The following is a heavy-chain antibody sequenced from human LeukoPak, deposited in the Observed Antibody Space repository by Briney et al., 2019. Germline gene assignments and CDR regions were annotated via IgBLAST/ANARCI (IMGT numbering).Heavy chain of an antibody. CDR1: GFTFSSYD. V-gene: IGHV3-13*01. J-gene: IGHJ5*02. CDR2: IGTAGDT. D-gene: IGHD4-23*01. CDR3: ARAVFKAGYGGNWFDP. Sequence: SGGSLRLSCAASGFTFSSYDMHWVRQATGKGLEGVSAIGTAGDTYYPGSLKGRFTIYRDNAKNSLYLQMNRLRAGDTAVYYCARAVFKAGYGGNWFDPWGQGTLVTVSS.